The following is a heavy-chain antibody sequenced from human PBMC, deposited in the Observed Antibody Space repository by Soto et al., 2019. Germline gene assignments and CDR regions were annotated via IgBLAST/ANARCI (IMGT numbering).Heavy chain of an antibody. CDR3: ASRDPGTSVDY. D-gene: IGHD1-7*01. Sequence: QVQLQESGPGLVKPSGTLSLTCAVSGGSFTSNNWWTSVRQPPGQGLEWIGEIYRTGSTNYNPSPKSRVTISLDKSENQFSLQVTSLTAADTAVYYCASRDPGTSVDYWGQGTLVTVSS. J-gene: IGHJ4*02. CDR1: GGSFTSNNW. V-gene: IGHV4-4*02. CDR2: IYRTGST.